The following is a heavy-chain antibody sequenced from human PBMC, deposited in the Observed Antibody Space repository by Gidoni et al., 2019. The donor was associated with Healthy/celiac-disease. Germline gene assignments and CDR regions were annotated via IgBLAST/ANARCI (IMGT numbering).Heavy chain of an antibody. V-gene: IGHV3-21*01. J-gene: IGHJ4*02. CDR1: GFTFSSYS. CDR3: AREAGVFDY. Sequence: EVQMVESGGGLVRPGGSLSLSCAASGFTFSSYSMNWVRQAPGKGLEWVSSISSSSSYIYYADSVKGRFTISRDNAKNSLYLQMNSLRAEDTAVYYCAREAGVFDYWGQGSLVTVSS. CDR2: ISSSSSYI. D-gene: IGHD3-3*01.